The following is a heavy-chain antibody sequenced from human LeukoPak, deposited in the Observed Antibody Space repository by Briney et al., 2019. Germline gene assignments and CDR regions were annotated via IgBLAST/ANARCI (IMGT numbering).Heavy chain of an antibody. CDR1: GGSISSYY. CDR3: ASSLTYNWFDP. Sequence: PSETLSLTCTVSGGSISSYYWSWIREPPGKGLEWIGYIYYSGSTNYNPSLKSRVTISVDTSKNQFSLKLSSVTAADTAVYYCASSLTYNWFDPWGQGTLVTVSS. D-gene: IGHD1-14*01. CDR2: IYYSGST. J-gene: IGHJ5*02. V-gene: IGHV4-59*01.